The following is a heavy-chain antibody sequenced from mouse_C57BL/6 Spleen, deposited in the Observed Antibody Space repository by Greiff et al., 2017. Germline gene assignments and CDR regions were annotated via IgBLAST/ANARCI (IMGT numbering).Heavy chain of an antibody. CDR3: ARVYDGYYGYFDV. CDR1: GYSITSGYY. D-gene: IGHD2-3*01. V-gene: IGHV3-6*01. CDR2: ISYDGSN. Sequence: VQLKESGPGLVKPSQSLSLTCSVTGYSITSGYYWNWIRQFPGNKLEWMGYISYDGSNNYNPSLKNRISITRDTSKNQFFLKLNSVTTEDTATYYCARVYDGYYGYFDVWGTGTTVTVSS. J-gene: IGHJ1*03.